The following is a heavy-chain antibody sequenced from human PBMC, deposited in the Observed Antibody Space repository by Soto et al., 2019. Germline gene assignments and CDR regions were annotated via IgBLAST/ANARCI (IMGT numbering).Heavy chain of an antibody. CDR3: ARHYCSSTSCYEGWFDP. CDR2: ISGSGGST. Sequence: GGSLRLSCAASGFTFSSYAMSWVRQAPGKGLEWVSAISGSGGSTYYADSVKGRFTISRDNSKNTLYLQMNSLRAEDTAVYYCARHYCSSTSCYEGWFDPWGQGTLVTVSS. V-gene: IGHV3-23*01. D-gene: IGHD2-2*01. J-gene: IGHJ5*02. CDR1: GFTFSSYA.